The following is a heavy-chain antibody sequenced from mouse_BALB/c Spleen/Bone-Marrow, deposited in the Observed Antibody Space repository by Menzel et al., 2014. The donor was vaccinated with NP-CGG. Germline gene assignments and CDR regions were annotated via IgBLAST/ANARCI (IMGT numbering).Heavy chain of an antibody. CDR2: IDPANGNT. Sequence: DVQLQESGAELVKPGASVKLSCTATGFNIKDTYMHWVKRRPEQGLEWIGRIDPANGNTKYDPKFQGKATITADTSSNTAYLQLSSLSSDDTAVDNYVHGNYVDFWGRGTTFTVSS. J-gene: IGHJ1*01. CDR3: VHGNYVDF. D-gene: IGHD6-1*01. CDR1: GFNIKDTY. V-gene: IGHV14-3*02.